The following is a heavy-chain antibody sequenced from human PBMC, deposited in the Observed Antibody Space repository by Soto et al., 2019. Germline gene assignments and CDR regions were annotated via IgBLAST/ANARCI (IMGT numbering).Heavy chain of an antibody. CDR3: ARSVGYCISTSCRNRGDGYGMDV. CDR2: ITPFNGNT. J-gene: IGHJ6*02. D-gene: IGHD2-2*01. V-gene: IGHV1-45*02. CDR1: GYTFTYRY. Sequence: SVKVSCKASGYTFTYRYLHWVRQAPGQALEWMGWITPFNGNTNYAQKFQDRVTITRDRSMSTAYMELSSLRSEDTAMYYCARSVGYCISTSCRNRGDGYGMDVWG.